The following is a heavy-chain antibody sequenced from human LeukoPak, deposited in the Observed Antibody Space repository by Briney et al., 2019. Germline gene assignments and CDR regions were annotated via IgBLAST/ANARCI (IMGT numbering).Heavy chain of an antibody. V-gene: IGHV3-7*01. CDR1: GFTFSTYY. J-gene: IGHJ2*01. D-gene: IGHD4-23*01. CDR2: IKEDGSER. Sequence: PGGSLRLSCAASGFTFSTYYMSWVRQVSGKGLEWVANIKEDGSERYYVDSVRGRFTISRDNAKNSLYLQMSSLRAEDTAMYYCARDLRWFDLWGRGTLVTVSS. CDR3: ARDLRWFDL.